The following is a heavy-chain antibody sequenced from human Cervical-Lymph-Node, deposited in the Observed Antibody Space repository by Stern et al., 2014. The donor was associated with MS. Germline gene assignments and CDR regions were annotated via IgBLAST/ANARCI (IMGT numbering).Heavy chain of an antibody. CDR3: ARVWVVGEIYNWFAP. D-gene: IGHD1-26*01. J-gene: IGHJ5*02. CDR2: INGYNGKT. V-gene: IGHV1-18*01. CDR1: GYTFTSYG. Sequence: QVQLVQSGAEVKKPGASVKVSCKASGYTFTSYGITWVRQAPGQGLEWMGWINGYNGKTKYAQKVQGRVTMTTDTSTSTAYMELRSLTSDDTAVYYCARVWVVGEIYNWFAPWGQGTLVTVSS.